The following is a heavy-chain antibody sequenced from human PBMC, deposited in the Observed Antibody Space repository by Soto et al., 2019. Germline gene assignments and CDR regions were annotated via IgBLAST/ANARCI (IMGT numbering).Heavy chain of an antibody. V-gene: IGHV3-33*01. J-gene: IGHJ4*02. CDR1: GFMFSNHG. D-gene: IGHD1-1*01. CDR2: IWSDGNNR. Sequence: QVQLVESGGGVVQPGRSLRLSCAASGFMFSNHGMHWVRQAPGKGLEWVAVIWSDGNNRYYADSVKGRFTLSRDNSKNTVYLQMSSLRVEDTAVYYCVRGDNWNDEASDYWGQGTLVTVSS. CDR3: VRGDNWNDEASDY.